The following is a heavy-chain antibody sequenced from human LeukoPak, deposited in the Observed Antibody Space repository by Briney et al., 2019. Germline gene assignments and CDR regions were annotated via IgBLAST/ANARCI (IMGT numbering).Heavy chain of an antibody. Sequence: SVKVSCKASGGTFSSYAISWVRQAPGQGLEWMGGIIPIFGTANYAQKFQGRVTITADESTGTAYMELSSLRSEDTAVYYCAREGGSTLITMVRRVFGFDYWGQGTLVTVSS. V-gene: IGHV1-69*13. D-gene: IGHD3-10*01. CDR1: GGTFSSYA. J-gene: IGHJ4*02. CDR3: AREGGSTLITMVRRVFGFDY. CDR2: IIPIFGTA.